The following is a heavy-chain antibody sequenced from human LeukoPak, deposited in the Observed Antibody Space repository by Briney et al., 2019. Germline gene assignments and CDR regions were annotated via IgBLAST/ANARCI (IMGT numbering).Heavy chain of an antibody. Sequence: SVKVSCKASGGTFNNYAISWVRQAPGQGLEWMGGIIPIFGTAKYAQKLQGRVTITADKSTNTAYMELSSLRSEDSAVYYCARGSIKGLNSYYYYMDVWGKGTTVTVSS. CDR3: ARGSIKGLNSYYYYMDV. CDR1: GGTFNNYA. CDR2: IIPIFGTA. J-gene: IGHJ6*03. V-gene: IGHV1-69*06.